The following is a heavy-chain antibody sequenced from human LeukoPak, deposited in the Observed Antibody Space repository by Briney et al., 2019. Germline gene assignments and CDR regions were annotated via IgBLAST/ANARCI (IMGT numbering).Heavy chain of an antibody. Sequence: GGSLRLSCAASGFTFSSHWMHWVRQAPGKGLLWVSRINTDGSSTSYADSVKGRFTISRDSAKNTLYLQMNRLRGEDTAVYYCARGIYYVDYWGQGTLVTVSS. CDR2: INTDGSST. CDR1: GFTFSSHW. CDR3: ARGIYYVDY. V-gene: IGHV3-74*01. D-gene: IGHD2-21*01. J-gene: IGHJ4*02.